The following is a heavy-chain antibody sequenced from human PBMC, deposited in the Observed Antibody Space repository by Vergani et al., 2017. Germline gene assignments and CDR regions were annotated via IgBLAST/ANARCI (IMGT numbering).Heavy chain of an antibody. CDR3: ARGCGSTSCYKRGEDWFDP. CDR1: GYTFTSYY. J-gene: IGHJ5*02. V-gene: IGHV1-46*01. Sequence: QVQLVQSGAEVKKPGASVKVSCQASGYTFTSYYIHWVRQAPGQGLEWMGIINPSGGSTNYAQKFQGRVTMTRDTSTSTVFMELSSLRSEDTAVYYCARGCGSTSCYKRGEDWFDPWVEATLVTVSS. CDR2: INPSGGST. D-gene: IGHD2-2*02.